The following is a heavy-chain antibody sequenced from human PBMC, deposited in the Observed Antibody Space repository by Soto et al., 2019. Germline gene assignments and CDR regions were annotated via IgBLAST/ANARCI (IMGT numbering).Heavy chain of an antibody. Sequence: GGSLRLSCAASGFTFSSYAMSWVRQAPGKGLEWVSAISGSGGSTYYADSVKGRFTISRDNSKNTLYLQMDSLRAEDTAVYYCAKDHDGYYNVISWFDPWGQGTLVTVSS. D-gene: IGHD3-9*01. CDR3: AKDHDGYYNVISWFDP. V-gene: IGHV3-23*01. CDR2: ISGSGGST. J-gene: IGHJ5*02. CDR1: GFTFSSYA.